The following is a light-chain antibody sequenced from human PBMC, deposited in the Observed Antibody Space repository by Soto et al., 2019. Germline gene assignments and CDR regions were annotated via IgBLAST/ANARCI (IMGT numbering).Light chain of an antibody. CDR2: GNS. CDR3: QSYDSSLSGWV. CDR1: SSNIGAGYG. V-gene: IGLV1-40*01. Sequence: QSVLAQPPSVSGAPGQRVTISCTGSSSNIGAGYGVHWYQQLPGTAPKLLIYGNSNRPSGVPDRFSGSKSGTSASLAITGLQAEDEADYHCQSYDSSLSGWVFGGGTKVTVI. J-gene: IGLJ3*02.